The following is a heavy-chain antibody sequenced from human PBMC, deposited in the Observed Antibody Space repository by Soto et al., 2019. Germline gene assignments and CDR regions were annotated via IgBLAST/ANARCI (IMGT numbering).Heavy chain of an antibody. J-gene: IGHJ5*02. Sequence: QVQRVQSGAEVKKPGSSVKVSCKASGGTFSSYAISWVRQAPGQGLEWMGGIIPIFGTANYAQKFQGRVTITADKSTSTAYMELSSMRSEDTAVYYCARDHGGRKLNWFDPWGQGTLVTVSS. CDR1: GGTFSSYA. CDR2: IIPIFGTA. V-gene: IGHV1-69*06. CDR3: ARDHGGRKLNWFDP. D-gene: IGHD2-15*01.